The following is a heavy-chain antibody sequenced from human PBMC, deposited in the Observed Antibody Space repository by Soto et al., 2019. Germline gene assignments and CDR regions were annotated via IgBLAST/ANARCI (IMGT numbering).Heavy chain of an antibody. Sequence: PGGSLRLSCAASGFTFSSYGIHWVRQAPGRGLEWVAVISYDGRNKFYADSVKGRFAISRDNSKNTLYLEMNSLRVEDTAVYYCEKVPAALGDYFGMDVWGQGATVTVSS. CDR1: GFTFSSYG. J-gene: IGHJ6*02. D-gene: IGHD2-2*01. CDR2: ISYDGRNK. CDR3: EKVPAALGDYFGMDV. V-gene: IGHV3-30*18.